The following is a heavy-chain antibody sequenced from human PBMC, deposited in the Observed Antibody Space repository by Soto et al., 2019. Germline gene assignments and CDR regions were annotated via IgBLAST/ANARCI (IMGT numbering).Heavy chain of an antibody. CDR3: ASRSSGWYFDY. CDR1: GFTFSSYA. CDR2: ISGSGGST. D-gene: IGHD6-19*01. Sequence: EVQLLESGGGLVQPGGSLRLSCAASGFTFSSYAMSWVRQAPGKGLEWVSVISGSGGSTYYADSVKGRFTTSRDNSKKPLYLQMNSLRADDTAVYYCASRSSGWYFDYWGQGTLVTVSS. J-gene: IGHJ4*02. V-gene: IGHV3-23*01.